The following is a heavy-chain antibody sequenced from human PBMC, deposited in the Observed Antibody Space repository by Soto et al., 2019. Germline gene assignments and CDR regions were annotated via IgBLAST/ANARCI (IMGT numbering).Heavy chain of an antibody. V-gene: IGHV1-69*01. D-gene: IGHD4-4*01. CDR1: SFYA. J-gene: IGHJ6*02. Sequence: QVQPVQSGSEVKKPGSSVRGSCKTGSFYAVSWVRQAPGQGLEWMGGLIPVFDTPRYAQKFQGRVTITADESTSTAYMEVSSLRSEDTALYYCASTPVTGRYSYYGMDAWDQGIAVTVSS. CDR2: LIPVFDTP. CDR3: ASTPVTGRYSYYGMDA.